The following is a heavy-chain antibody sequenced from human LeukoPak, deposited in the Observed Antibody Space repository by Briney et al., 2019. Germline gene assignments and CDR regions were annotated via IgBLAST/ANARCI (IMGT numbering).Heavy chain of an antibody. CDR3: ARGYRGYYGSGMKEWYFDY. Sequence: GGSLRLSCAASGFTFSSYSMNWVRQAPGKGLEWVSSISSSSSYIYYAGSVKGRFTISRDNAKNSLYLQMNSLRAEDTAVYYCARGYRGYYGSGMKEWYFDYWGQGTLVTVSS. J-gene: IGHJ4*02. CDR2: ISSSSSYI. D-gene: IGHD3-10*01. V-gene: IGHV3-21*01. CDR1: GFTFSSYS.